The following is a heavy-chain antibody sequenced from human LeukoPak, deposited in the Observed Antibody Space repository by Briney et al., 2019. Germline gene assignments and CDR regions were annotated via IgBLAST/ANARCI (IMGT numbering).Heavy chain of an antibody. J-gene: IGHJ4*02. D-gene: IGHD2-8*01. CDR2: INWNSDTI. CDR1: GFTFHDSA. Sequence: GGSLRLSCAASGFTFHDSAMRWVRQTPGKGLEWVSSINWNSDTIDYVDSVKGRFTTSRDNAKNSLYLQMNSLRTEDTALYYCAKEGSVCTNGICRYFDQWGRGTLVTVSS. CDR3: AKEGSVCTNGICRYFDQ. V-gene: IGHV3-9*01.